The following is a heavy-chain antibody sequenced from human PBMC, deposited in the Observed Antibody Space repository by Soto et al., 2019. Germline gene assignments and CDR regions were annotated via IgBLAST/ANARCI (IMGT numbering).Heavy chain of an antibody. CDR1: GFTFSSYG. CDR2: ISYDGSNK. CDR3: AKVDVEMATSGGVDY. D-gene: IGHD5-12*01. J-gene: IGHJ4*02. V-gene: IGHV3-30*18. Sequence: QVQLVESGGGVVQPGRSLRLSCAASGFTFSSYGMHWVRQAPGKGLEWVAVISYDGSNKYYADSVKGRFTISRDNSKNPLYLQMNRLRAEDTAVYYCAKVDVEMATSGGVDYWGKGTLVTVSS.